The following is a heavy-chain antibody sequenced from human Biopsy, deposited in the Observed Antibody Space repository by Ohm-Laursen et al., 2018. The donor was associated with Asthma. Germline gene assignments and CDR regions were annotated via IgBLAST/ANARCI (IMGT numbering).Heavy chain of an antibody. CDR2: IKHDGTEK. CDR3: ARTFHFWSPYHAEHYQL. J-gene: IGHJ1*01. CDR1: GFTFGDYC. D-gene: IGHD3-3*02. V-gene: IGHV3-7*01. Sequence: SLRLSCTASGFTFGDYCMSWVRQVPGKGLEWVANIKHDGTEKNHVDSLKGRFTISRDNAKNSLYLQINSLRAEDAAVYYCARTFHFWSPYHAEHYQLWGQGTLVTVSS.